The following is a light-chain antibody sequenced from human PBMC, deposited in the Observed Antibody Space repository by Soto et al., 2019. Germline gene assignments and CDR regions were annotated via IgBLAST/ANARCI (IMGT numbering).Light chain of an antibody. CDR3: QQYGSSPRT. V-gene: IGKV3-20*01. CDR2: GAS. J-gene: IGKJ1*01. Sequence: EIVLTQSPGTLSLSPGERATLSCRASQSVSSNNLAWYQQRPGQAPRLLIYGASIRATGIPDRFSGSGSGATFTLTITRLEPEDFAVYYCQQYGSSPRTFGQGTKVEIK. CDR1: QSVSSNN.